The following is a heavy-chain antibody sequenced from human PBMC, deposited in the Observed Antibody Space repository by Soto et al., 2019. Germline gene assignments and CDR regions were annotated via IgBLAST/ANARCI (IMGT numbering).Heavy chain of an antibody. V-gene: IGHV3-23*01. J-gene: IGHJ6*02. CDR2: ISGSGGST. D-gene: IGHD3-9*01. CDR1: GFTFSSYA. Sequence: GGSLRLSCAASGFTFSSYAMSWVRQAPGKGLEWVSAISGSGGSTYYADSVKGRFTISRDNSKNTLYLQMNSLRAEDTAVYYCAKDGSPGYDILTGPYGMDVWGQGTTVTVSS. CDR3: AKDGSPGYDILTGPYGMDV.